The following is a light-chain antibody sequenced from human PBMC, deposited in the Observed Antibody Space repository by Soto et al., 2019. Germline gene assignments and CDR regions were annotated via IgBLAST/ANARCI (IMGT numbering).Light chain of an antibody. V-gene: IGLV1-47*01. CDR3: AAWDDSLSAWV. J-gene: IGLJ3*02. CDR2: RNN. CDR1: SSNIRSNF. Sequence: QSVLTQPPSASGTPGQRVTMSCSGSSSNIRSNFVYWYQQVPGTAPKPLMFRNNERPSGVPDRFSGSKSGTSASLAISGLRSEDEADYYCAAWDDSLSAWVFGGGTKLTVL.